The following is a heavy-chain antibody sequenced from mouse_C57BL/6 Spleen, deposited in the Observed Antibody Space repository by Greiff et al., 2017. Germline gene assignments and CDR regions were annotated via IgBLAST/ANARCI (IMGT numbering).Heavy chain of an antibody. D-gene: IGHD1-1*01. CDR1: YTFTDYYM. Sequence: VQLKESGPELVKPGASVKMSCKASGYTFTDYYMHWVKQKPGKGLEWIGEIYPGSGNTYYNEKFKGKATLTADTSSSTAYMQLSSLTSEDSAVYLCAKYYGSSLFDYWGQGTTLTVST. J-gene: IGHJ2*01. CDR3: KYYGSSLFDY. V-gene: IGHV1-83*01. CDR2: YPGSGNTY.